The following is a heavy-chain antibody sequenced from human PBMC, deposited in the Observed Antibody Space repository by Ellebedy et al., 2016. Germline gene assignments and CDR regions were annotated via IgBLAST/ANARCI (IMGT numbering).Heavy chain of an antibody. CDR3: ARADMSGNYLSLDH. D-gene: IGHD3-10*01. J-gene: IGHJ4*02. CDR1: GYIFTSYY. Sequence: ASVKVSCKASGYIFTSYYLHWVRQAPGQGLEWMGIIDPSGCATTYAQRFQGRVIMTRDPSTSTVYMELSSLRSEDTAVYYCARADMSGNYLSLDHWGQGTLVTVSS. CDR2: IDPSGCAT. V-gene: IGHV1-46*01.